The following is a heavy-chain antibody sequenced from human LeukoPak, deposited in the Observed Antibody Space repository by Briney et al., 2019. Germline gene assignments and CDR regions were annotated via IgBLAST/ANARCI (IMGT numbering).Heavy chain of an antibody. D-gene: IGHD5-24*01. CDR1: GFTFSSSA. V-gene: IGHV3-23*01. Sequence: GGSLRLSCAASGFTFSSSAMSWVRQAPGKRLEWVSSISGSGSGGSTYYADSVKGRFTISRDNSKNTLYLPMNSLRAEDTAVYYCAKSGYNRFDYWGQGTLVTVSS. CDR2: ISGSGSGGST. CDR3: AKSGYNRFDY. J-gene: IGHJ4*02.